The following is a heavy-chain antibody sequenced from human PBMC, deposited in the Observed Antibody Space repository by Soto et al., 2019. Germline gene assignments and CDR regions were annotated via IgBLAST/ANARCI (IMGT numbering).Heavy chain of an antibody. CDR2: IYPDDSDV. CDR3: DRHRTAGWFDP. V-gene: IGHV5-51*01. D-gene: IGHD1-1*01. J-gene: IGHJ5*02. Sequence: PXESLKISCKASGYDFATFWIVWVRQVPGKGLEWMGVIYPDDSDVTYSPPFQGQVTISAYKSITTAYLHWSDIRDPDPAIYYGDRHRTAGWFDPWGQGPPATVSS. CDR1: GYDFATFW.